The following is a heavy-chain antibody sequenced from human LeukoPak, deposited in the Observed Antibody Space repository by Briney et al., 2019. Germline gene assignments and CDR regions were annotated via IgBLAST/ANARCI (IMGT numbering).Heavy chain of an antibody. CDR2: MNPNSGNT. CDR3: ARGRDYSGSWLNWFDP. V-gene: IGHV1-8*01. J-gene: IGHJ5*02. D-gene: IGHD6-13*01. CDR1: GYTFTSYD. Sequence: GASVKVSCKASGYTFTSYDINWVRQATGQGLEWMGWMNPNSGNTGYAQKFQGRVTMTRNTSISTAYMELSSLRSEDTAVYYCARGRDYSGSWLNWFDPWGQGTLVTVSS.